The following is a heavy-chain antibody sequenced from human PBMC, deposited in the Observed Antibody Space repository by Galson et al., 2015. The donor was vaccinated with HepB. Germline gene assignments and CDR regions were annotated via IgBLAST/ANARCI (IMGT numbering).Heavy chain of an antibody. CDR1: GFTLSSYG. V-gene: IGHV3-30*18. CDR3: AKGEIPRLDP. D-gene: IGHD5-24*01. Sequence: LRLSCAASGFTLSSYGMHWVRQAPGKGLEWVAVISYDGSNKYYADSVKGRFTISRDNSKNTLYLQMNSLRAEDTAVYYCAKGEIPRLDPWGQGTLVTVSS. J-gene: IGHJ5*02. CDR2: ISYDGSNK.